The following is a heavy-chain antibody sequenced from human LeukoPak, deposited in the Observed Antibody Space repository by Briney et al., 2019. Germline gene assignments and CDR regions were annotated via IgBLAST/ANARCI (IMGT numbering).Heavy chain of an antibody. D-gene: IGHD5-18*01. Sequence: ASVKVSCKASGYTFTGYYMHWVRQAPGQGLEWMGWINPNSGGTNYAQKFQGWVTMTRDTSISTAYMELSRLRSDDTAVYYCARDPHSYGYPYYYYYYMDVWGKGTTVTVSS. V-gene: IGHV1-2*04. CDR1: GYTFTGYY. CDR3: ARDPHSYGYPYYYYYYMDV. J-gene: IGHJ6*03. CDR2: INPNSGGT.